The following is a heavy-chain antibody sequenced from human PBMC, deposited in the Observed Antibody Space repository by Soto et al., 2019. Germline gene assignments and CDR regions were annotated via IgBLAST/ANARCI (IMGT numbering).Heavy chain of an antibody. V-gene: IGHV4-31*03. CDR3: ARFVVVTAIPEEQRWFDP. Sequence: QVQLQESGPGLVKPSQTLSLTCTVSGGSISSGGYYWSCIRQHPGKGLEWIGYIYYSGSTYYIPSLHSRVTISVDTSMNQCSLNLSSVTAADTAVYYCARFVVVTAIPEEQRWFDPWGQGTLVTVSS. D-gene: IGHD2-21*02. CDR2: IYYSGST. CDR1: GGSISSGGYY. J-gene: IGHJ5*02.